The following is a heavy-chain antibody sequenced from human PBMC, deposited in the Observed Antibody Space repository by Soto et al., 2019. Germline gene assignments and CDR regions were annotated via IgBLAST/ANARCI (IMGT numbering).Heavy chain of an antibody. CDR1: GFTFSSYG. CDR3: AKVPHYHHIGNY. CDR2: ISYDGSNK. D-gene: IGHD2-2*01. J-gene: IGHJ4*02. Sequence: QVQLVESGGGVVQPGRSLRLSCAASGFTFSSYGMHWVRQAPGKGLEWVAVISYDGSNKYYADSVKGRFTISRDNSKNTLYLQKNSLRAEDTAVYYCAKVPHYHHIGNYWGQGTLVTVSS. V-gene: IGHV3-30*18.